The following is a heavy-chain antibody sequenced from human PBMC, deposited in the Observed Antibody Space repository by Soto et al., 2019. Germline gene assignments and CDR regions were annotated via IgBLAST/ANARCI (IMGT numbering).Heavy chain of an antibody. J-gene: IGHJ6*02. CDR3: AETQTGTTRYYYYGMDV. V-gene: IGHV5-10-1*01. Sequence: GDSLKISCKGSGYSFTSYWISWVRQMPGKGLEWMGRIDPSDSYTNYSPSFQGHVTISADKSISTAYLQWSSLKASDTAMYYCAETQTGTTRYYYYGMDVWGQGTTVTVSS. CDR2: IDPSDSYT. D-gene: IGHD1-1*01. CDR1: GYSFTSYW.